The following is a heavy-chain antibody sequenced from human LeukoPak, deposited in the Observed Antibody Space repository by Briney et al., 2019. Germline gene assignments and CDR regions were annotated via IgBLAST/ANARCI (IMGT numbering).Heavy chain of an antibody. J-gene: IGHJ3*02. CDR3: ATRANIVVVVAATEGAFDI. CDR1: GYSISSGYY. CDR2: IYHSGST. D-gene: IGHD2-15*01. V-gene: IGHV4-38-2*02. Sequence: PSETLSLTCTVSGYSISSGYYWGWIRQPPGKGLEWIGSIYHSGSTYYNPSLKSRVTISVDTSKNQFSLKLSSATAADTAVYYCATRANIVVVVAATEGAFDIWGQGTMVTVSS.